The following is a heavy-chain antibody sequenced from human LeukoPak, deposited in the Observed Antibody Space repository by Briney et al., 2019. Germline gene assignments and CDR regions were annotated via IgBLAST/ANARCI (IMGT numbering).Heavy chain of an antibody. D-gene: IGHD3-16*01. CDR2: MNPNSGNT. CDR1: GYTFTSYD. V-gene: IGHV1-8*01. Sequence: ASVKVSWKASGYTFTSYDINWVRQATGQGLEWMGWMNPNSGNTGYAQKFQGRVTMTRNTSISTAYMELSSLRSEDTAVYYCARVSGVVRVYYYYYGMDVWGQGTTVTVSS. J-gene: IGHJ6*02. CDR3: ARVSGVVRVYYYYYGMDV.